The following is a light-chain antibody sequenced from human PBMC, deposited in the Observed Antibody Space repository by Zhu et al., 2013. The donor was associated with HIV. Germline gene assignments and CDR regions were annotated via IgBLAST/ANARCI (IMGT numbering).Light chain of an antibody. Sequence: AIQLTQSPSSLSASVGDRVTITCRASQGISSALAWYQQKPGKPPKLLIYDASSLESGVPSRFSGSGSGTDFTLTISSLQPEDFATYYCQQANSFSLTFGGGTKVEIK. V-gene: IGKV1-13*02. CDR2: DAS. CDR3: QQANSFSLT. J-gene: IGKJ4*01. CDR1: QGISSA.